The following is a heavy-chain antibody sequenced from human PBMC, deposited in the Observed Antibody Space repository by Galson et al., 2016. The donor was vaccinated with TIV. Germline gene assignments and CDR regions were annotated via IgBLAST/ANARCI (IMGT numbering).Heavy chain of an antibody. D-gene: IGHD3-16*01. CDR3: ARMSLLGALDV. CDR2: IFPNDSDI. Sequence: QSGAEVKKPGESLKISCTDSGYNFRSYWIAWVRQMPGKGFEWLGIIFPNDSDIRYSPYFRGLVTMSADKSTSTAYLQCSSLKASDTAMYYCARMSLLGALDVWGQGTMVIVSS. J-gene: IGHJ3*01. V-gene: IGHV5-51*03. CDR1: GYNFRSYW.